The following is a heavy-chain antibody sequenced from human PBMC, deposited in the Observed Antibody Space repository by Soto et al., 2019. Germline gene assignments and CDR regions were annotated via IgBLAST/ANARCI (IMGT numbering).Heavy chain of an antibody. CDR2: IKSKTDGGTT. CDR1: GFTFSNAW. J-gene: IGHJ3*02. D-gene: IGHD3-22*01. CDR3: TTEIQLIVVVIGDAFDI. V-gene: IGHV3-15*07. Sequence: GGSLRLSCAASGFTFSNAWMNWVRQAPGKGLEWVGRIKSKTDGGTTDYAAPVKGRFTISRDDSKNTLYLQMNSLKTEDTAVYYCTTEIQLIVVVIGDAFDIWGQGTMVTVSS.